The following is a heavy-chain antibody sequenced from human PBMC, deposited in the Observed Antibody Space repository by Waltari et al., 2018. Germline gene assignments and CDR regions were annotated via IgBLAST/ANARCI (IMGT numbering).Heavy chain of an antibody. CDR3: ARNGGYYYYMDV. CDR2: IYYSGST. J-gene: IGHJ6*03. CDR1: GGSISSYY. D-gene: IGHD1-1*01. Sequence: QVQLQESGPGLVKPSETLSLTCTVSGGSISSYYWSWIRQPPGKGLEWIGYIYYSGSTNYNPSLKSRVTISVDTSKNQFSLKLSSVTAADTAVYYCARNGGYYYYMDVWGKGTTVTISS. V-gene: IGHV4-59*01.